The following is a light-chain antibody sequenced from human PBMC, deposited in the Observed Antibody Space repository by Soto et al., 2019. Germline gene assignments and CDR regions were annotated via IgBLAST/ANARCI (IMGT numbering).Light chain of an antibody. CDR3: QQYGSSPT. CDR1: QSVSSN. J-gene: IGKJ5*01. V-gene: IGKV3-20*01. CDR2: DAS. Sequence: EIVMTQSPATLSVSPGERATLSCRASQSVSSNLAWYQQKPGQAPRLLIYDASNRATGIPARFSGSGSGTDFTLTISRLEPEDFAVYYCQQYGSSPTFGQGTRLEI.